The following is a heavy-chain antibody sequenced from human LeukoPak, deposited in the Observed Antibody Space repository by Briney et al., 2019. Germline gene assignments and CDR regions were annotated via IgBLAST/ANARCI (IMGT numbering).Heavy chain of an antibody. CDR3: TRVGYIDEGIDY. V-gene: IGHV3-7*04. D-gene: IGHD5-24*01. J-gene: IGHJ4*02. CDR1: GLIFNTFT. CDR2: IKQDGSKK. Sequence: PGGSLRLSCTASGLIFNTFTVNWVRQAPGKGLEWVANIKQDGSKKSYVDSVKGRFTISRDNAKNSLYLQMNSLRAEDTAIYYCTRVGYIDEGIDYWGQGTLVTVSS.